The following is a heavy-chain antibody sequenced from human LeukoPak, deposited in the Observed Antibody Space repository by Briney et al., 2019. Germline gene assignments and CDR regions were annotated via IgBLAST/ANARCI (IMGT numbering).Heavy chain of an antibody. CDR1: GFTFSSYA. CDR2: ISGSGGST. D-gene: IGHD4-11*01. CDR3: AKDWSTTERDLYYFDY. J-gene: IGHJ4*02. Sequence: PGGSLRLSCAASGFTFSSYAMNWVRQAPGKGLEWVSAISGSGGSTFYADSVKGRFTISRDNSKNTLYLQMNSLRAEDTAVYFCAKDWSTTERDLYYFDYWGQGTLVTVSS. V-gene: IGHV3-23*01.